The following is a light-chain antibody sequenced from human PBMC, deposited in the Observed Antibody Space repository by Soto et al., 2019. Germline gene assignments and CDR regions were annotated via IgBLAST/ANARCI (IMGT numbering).Light chain of an antibody. Sequence: DIVMTQSPDSLAVSLGERATINCKSSQSVLYSSNNKNYLAWFQQKSGQPPKLLIYCASTRESGVPDRFSGSGSGTYYTLTISSLEAEDVAVYYCQQYYTAPFTLGQGTKLEIK. CDR1: QSVLYSSNNKNY. J-gene: IGKJ2*01. V-gene: IGKV4-1*01. CDR2: CAS. CDR3: QQYYTAPFT.